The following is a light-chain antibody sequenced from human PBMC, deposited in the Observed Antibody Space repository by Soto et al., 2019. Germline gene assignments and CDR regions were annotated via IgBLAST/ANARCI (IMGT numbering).Light chain of an antibody. J-gene: IGKJ1*01. CDR3: QQYDVHPKT. CDR2: DAS. V-gene: IGKV1-5*01. Sequence: IQLTHSPSTLAASVLDIVTITFRAIENIKNWLSWYQQTPGKAPKVLISDASRLETGVPSRFSGSGYGTDFTLTITSLQTDDFGTYHCQQYDVHPKTFGQGTKVDIK. CDR1: ENIKNW.